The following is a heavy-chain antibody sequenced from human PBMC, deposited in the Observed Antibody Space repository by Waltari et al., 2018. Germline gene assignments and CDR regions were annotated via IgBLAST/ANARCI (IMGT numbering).Heavy chain of an antibody. J-gene: IGHJ4*02. CDR2: ISSSSSYI. D-gene: IGHD6-6*01. V-gene: IGHV3-21*01. Sequence: LEWVSSISSSSSYIYYADSVKGRFTISRDNAKNSLYLQMNSLRAEDTAVYYCARDVGARMGYSSSSDDFDYWGQGTLVTVSS. CDR3: ARDVGARMGYSSSSDDFDY.